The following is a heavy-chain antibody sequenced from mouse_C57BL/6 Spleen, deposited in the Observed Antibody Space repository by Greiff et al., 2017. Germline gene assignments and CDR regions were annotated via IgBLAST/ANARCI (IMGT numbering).Heavy chain of an antibody. V-gene: IGHV1-50*01. CDR2: IDPSDSYT. Sequence: VQLQQPGAELVKPGASVKLSCKASGYTFTSYWMQWVKQRPGQGLEWIGEIDPSDSYTNYNQKFKGKATLTVDTSSSSACLQLSSLTSEDSAVYYCARGAYYSNIYWYFEVWGTATTVTVSS. CDR3: ARGAYYSNIYWYFEV. CDR1: GYTFTSYW. J-gene: IGHJ1*03. D-gene: IGHD2-5*01.